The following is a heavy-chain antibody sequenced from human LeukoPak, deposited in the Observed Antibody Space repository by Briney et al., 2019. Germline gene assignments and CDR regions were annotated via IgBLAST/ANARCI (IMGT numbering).Heavy chain of an antibody. V-gene: IGHV1-2*02. D-gene: IGHD2-21*02. CDR2: MNPNSGGT. CDR1: GYTFTNYD. J-gene: IGHJ4*02. Sequence: ASVKVSCKASGYTFTNYDINWVRQATGQGLEWMGWMNPNSGGTNYAQNFQGRVTMTRDTSISTAYMELSRLRSDDTAVYYCARVGGVVTASGWGQGTLVTVSS. CDR3: ARVGGVVTASG.